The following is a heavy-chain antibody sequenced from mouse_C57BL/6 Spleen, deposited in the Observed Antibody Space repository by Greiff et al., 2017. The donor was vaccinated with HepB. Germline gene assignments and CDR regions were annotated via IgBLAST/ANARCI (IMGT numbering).Heavy chain of an antibody. V-gene: IGHV14-3*01. Sequence: VQLQQSVAELVRPGASVKLSCTASGFNSKNTYMHWVKQRPEQGLEWIGRIDPANGNTKSAPKFQGKATITADTSANNAYLQPSSLTSEDTAIYYCASRVYYDSGGFAYWGQGTLVTVSA. D-gene: IGHD2-4*01. CDR1: GFNSKNTY. CDR2: IDPANGNT. J-gene: IGHJ3*01. CDR3: ASRVYYDSGGFAY.